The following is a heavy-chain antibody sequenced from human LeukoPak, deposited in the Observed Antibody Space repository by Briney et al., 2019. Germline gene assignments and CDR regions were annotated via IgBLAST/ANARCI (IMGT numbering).Heavy chain of an antibody. J-gene: IGHJ4*02. V-gene: IGHV3-23*01. CDR3: AKEPDTAMVIDRVY. CDR2: ISGSGGST. D-gene: IGHD5-18*01. Sequence: HAGGSLRLSCAASGFTFSSYAMSWVRQAPGKGLEWVSAISGSGGSTYYADSVKGRFTISRDNSKNTLYLQMNSLRAEDTAVYYCAKEPDTAMVIDRVYWGQGTLVTVSS. CDR1: GFTFSSYA.